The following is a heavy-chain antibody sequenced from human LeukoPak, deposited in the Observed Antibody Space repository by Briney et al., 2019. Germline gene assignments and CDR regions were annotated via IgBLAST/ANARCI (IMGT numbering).Heavy chain of an antibody. V-gene: IGHV3-48*03. J-gene: IGHJ4*02. CDR1: GFTFSSYG. CDR3: ARGTGCDY. CDR2: ISSSGSST. D-gene: IGHD2-8*02. Sequence: PGGSLRLSCAASGFTFSSYGMNWVRQAPGKGLEWVSYISSSGSSTYYADSVKGRFTISRDNAKSSLYLQVNSLRAEDTAVYYCARGTGCDYWGQGTLVTVSS.